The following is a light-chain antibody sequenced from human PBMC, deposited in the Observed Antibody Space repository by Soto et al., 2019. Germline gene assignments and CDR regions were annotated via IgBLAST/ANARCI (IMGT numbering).Light chain of an antibody. CDR1: QSISSY. CDR3: KQSYSIPHLA. Sequence: DVQMTQSPSSLSASVGERVTITCRASQSISSYLSWYQQKPGKAPKLLIYAASRLQSAVPSRFSGSGSGTDFTLTISSLQPEDCATYYCKQSYSIPHLAFGGGTKVEIK. CDR2: AAS. J-gene: IGKJ4*01. V-gene: IGKV1-39*01.